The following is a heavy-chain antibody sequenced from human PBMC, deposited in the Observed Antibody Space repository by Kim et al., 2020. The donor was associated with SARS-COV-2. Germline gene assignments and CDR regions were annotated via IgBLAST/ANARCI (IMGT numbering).Heavy chain of an antibody. J-gene: IGHJ3*02. CDR2: ISSTSAYS. D-gene: IGHD2-21*01. CDR3: ASSGSTCSGPFGI. V-gene: IGHV3-11*03. CDR1: GFAFSDHN. Sequence: GGSLRLSCVGSGFAFSDHNMAWIRQAPGKGLEWISFISSTSAYSDSSNSTKGRLTVSRDNTKNSLFLHLNNRRVEDTAVYYCASSGSTCSGPFGIWGHGT.